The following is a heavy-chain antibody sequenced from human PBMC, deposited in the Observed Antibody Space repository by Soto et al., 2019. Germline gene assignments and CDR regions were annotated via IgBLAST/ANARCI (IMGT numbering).Heavy chain of an antibody. CDR3: AREFSTSRPYYCDY. Sequence: EVQLVESGGGLVQPGGSLRLSCAVSGFTFTNYWMHWVRQAPGQGLVWVSRINSDGSVTNYADSVKGRFTTSRDNAKNTLYLQVNSLIAEDTAVYYCAREFSTSRPYYCDYWGPGTLVTVSS. CDR1: GFTFTNYW. CDR2: INSDGSVT. J-gene: IGHJ4*02. D-gene: IGHD2-2*01. V-gene: IGHV3-74*01.